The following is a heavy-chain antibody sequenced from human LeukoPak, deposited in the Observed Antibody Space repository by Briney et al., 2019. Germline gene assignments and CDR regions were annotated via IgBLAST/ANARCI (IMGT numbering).Heavy chain of an antibody. V-gene: IGHV1-3*01. D-gene: IGHD3-10*01. CDR3: ARMTMVRGVIGYYYGMDV. CDR1: GYTFTSYA. J-gene: IGHJ6*04. CDR2: INAGNGNT. Sequence: ASVKVSCKASGYTFTSYAMHWVRQAPGQRLEWMGWINAGNGNTKYSQKFQGRVTTTRDTSASTAYMELSSLRSEDTAVYYCARMTMVRGVIGYYYGMDVWGKGTTVTVSS.